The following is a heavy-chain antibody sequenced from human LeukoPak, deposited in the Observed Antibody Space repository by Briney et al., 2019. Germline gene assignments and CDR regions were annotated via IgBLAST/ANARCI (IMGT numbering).Heavy chain of an antibody. J-gene: IGHJ6*02. D-gene: IGHD2-8*01. Sequence: GRSLRLSCAASGFTFRNYGMHWVRQAPGKGLEWVAVISYDGSNKYYAESVKGRFTISRDNSKNTAYLQMNSLTTEDTAVYYCARGPERTGVGTRYYYDMDVWGQGTTVTVSS. CDR1: GFTFRNYG. CDR3: ARGPERTGVGTRYYYDMDV. CDR2: ISYDGSNK. V-gene: IGHV3-30*03.